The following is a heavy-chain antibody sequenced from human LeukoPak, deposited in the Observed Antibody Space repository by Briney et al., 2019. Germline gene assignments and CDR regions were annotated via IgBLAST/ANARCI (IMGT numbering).Heavy chain of an antibody. CDR1: GFTFDDYG. CDR2: INWNGGST. Sequence: GGSLRLSCAASGFTFDDYGMSWVRQAPGKGLEWVSSINWNGGSTGYADSVKGRFTISRDNAKNSLYLQMNSLRAEDTALYYCAREVLLWFGESNWFDPWGQGTLVTVSS. J-gene: IGHJ5*02. V-gene: IGHV3-20*04. CDR3: AREVLLWFGESNWFDP. D-gene: IGHD3-10*01.